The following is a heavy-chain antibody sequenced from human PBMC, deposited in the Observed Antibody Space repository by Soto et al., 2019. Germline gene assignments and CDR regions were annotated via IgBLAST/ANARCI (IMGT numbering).Heavy chain of an antibody. CDR3: ARAPYSNGWYRFDL. V-gene: IGHV3-7*03. D-gene: IGHD6-19*01. CDR1: GFTFSGYW. Sequence: QLVESGGGLVQPGGSLRLSCEASGFTFSGYWMSWVRQAPGKGLEWVADIKHDGSVQYYVDSVKGRFTISTDNAKKLLYLQMNGLRAEDTALYYCARAPYSNGWYRFDLWGQGTLVTVSS. CDR2: IKHDGSVQ. J-gene: IGHJ4*02.